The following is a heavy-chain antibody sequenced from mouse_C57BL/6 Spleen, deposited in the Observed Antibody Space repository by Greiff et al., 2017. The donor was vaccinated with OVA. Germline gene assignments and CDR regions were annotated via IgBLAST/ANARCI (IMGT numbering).Heavy chain of an antibody. Sequence: QVQLQQPGAELVKPGASVKLSCKASGYTFTSYWMQWVHPRPGQGLEWVGEIDPSDSTTNYTHKFKGRATLTVDTSSSTAYLPLISLTSEDSAVYYCARRRVYYCSSYFDYWGQGTTLTVSS. CDR1: GYTFTSYW. CDR2: IDPSDSTT. V-gene: IGHV1-50*01. CDR3: ARRRVYYCSSYFDY. D-gene: IGHD1-1*01. J-gene: IGHJ2*01.